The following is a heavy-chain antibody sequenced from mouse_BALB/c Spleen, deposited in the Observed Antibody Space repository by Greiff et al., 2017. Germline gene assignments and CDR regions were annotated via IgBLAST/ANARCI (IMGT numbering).Heavy chain of an antibody. CDR3: TGGLRPYAMDY. CDR2: IYPSDSYT. CDR1: GYTFTSYW. J-gene: IGHJ4*01. D-gene: IGHD2-2*01. V-gene: IGHV1-69*02. Sequence: VQLQQPGAELVRPGASVKLSCKASGYTFTSYWINWVKQRPGQGLEWIGNIYPSDSYTNYNQKFKDKATLTVDKSSSTAYMQLSSPTSEDSAVYYCTGGLRPYAMDYWGQGTSVTVSS.